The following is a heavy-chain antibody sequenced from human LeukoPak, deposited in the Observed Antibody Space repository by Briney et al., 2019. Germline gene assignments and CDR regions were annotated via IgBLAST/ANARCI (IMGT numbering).Heavy chain of an antibody. CDR3: ARVTLGVAVASDY. CDR1: GFTVSSNY. Sequence: PGGSLRLSCAASGFTVSSNYMSWVRQAPGKGLEWVSVIYSGGDTYYADSVKGRFTISRDNAKNSLYLQMNSLRAEDTAVYYCARVTLGVAVASDYWGQGTLVTVSS. J-gene: IGHJ4*02. V-gene: IGHV3-66*01. CDR2: IYSGGDT. D-gene: IGHD6-19*01.